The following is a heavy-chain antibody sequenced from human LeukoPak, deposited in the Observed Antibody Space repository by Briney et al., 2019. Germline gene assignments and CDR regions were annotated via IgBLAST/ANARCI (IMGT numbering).Heavy chain of an antibody. D-gene: IGHD3-16*01. Sequence: SETLSLTCAVSGYSISSGYYWGWIRQPPGKGLEWIGEINHSGSTNYSPSLKSRVTISVDTSKNQFSLKLSSVTAADTAVYYCARGHLRILDYWGQGTLVTVSS. CDR1: GYSISSGYY. CDR3: ARGHLRILDY. J-gene: IGHJ4*02. CDR2: INHSGST. V-gene: IGHV4-38-2*01.